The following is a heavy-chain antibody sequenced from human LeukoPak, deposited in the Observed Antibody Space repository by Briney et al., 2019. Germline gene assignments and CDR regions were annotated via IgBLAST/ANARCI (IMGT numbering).Heavy chain of an antibody. CDR1: GGSISSSSYY. J-gene: IGHJ4*02. Sequence: SETLSLTCTVSGGSISSSSYYWGWIRQPPGKGLEWIGSIYYSGSTNYNPSLRSRVTISVDTSKNQFSLKLTSVTAADTAVFYCARVRCSGGSCYSDYWGQGTLVTVSS. CDR3: ARVRCSGGSCYSDY. D-gene: IGHD2-15*01. CDR2: IYYSGST. V-gene: IGHV4-39*07.